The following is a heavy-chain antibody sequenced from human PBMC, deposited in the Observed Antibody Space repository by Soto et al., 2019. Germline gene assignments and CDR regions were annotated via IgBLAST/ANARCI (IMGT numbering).Heavy chain of an antibody. CDR2: IKQDGSEK. J-gene: IGHJ4*02. D-gene: IGHD2-2*01. V-gene: IGHV3-7*01. Sequence: EVQLVESGGGLVQPGGSLRLSCAASGFTFSSYWMSWVRQAPGKGLEWVANIKQDGSEKYYVYSVKGRFTISRDNAKNSLYLQMNSLRAEDTAVYYCARGRGCSTGCHNLDYWGQGTLVTVSS. CDR1: GFTFSSYW. CDR3: ARGRGCSTGCHNLDY.